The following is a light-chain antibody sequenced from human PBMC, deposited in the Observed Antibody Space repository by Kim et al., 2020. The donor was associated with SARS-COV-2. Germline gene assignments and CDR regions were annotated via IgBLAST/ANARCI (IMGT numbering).Light chain of an antibody. CDR3: SSYAGSSNFV. Sequence: GQSVTISCTGTSRDVGGYNYVSWYQQHPGEAPQLMISEVSKRPSGVPERFSGSKSGNTASLTVSGLQAEDEADYYCSSYAGSSNFVFGTGTKVTVL. CDR2: EVS. V-gene: IGLV2-8*01. CDR1: SRDVGGYNY. J-gene: IGLJ1*01.